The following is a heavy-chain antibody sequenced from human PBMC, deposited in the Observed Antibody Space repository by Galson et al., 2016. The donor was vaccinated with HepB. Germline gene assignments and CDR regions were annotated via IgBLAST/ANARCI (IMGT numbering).Heavy chain of an antibody. Sequence: SVKVSCKASGYTFTGYYMHWVRQAPGQGLEWMGWINPNSGGTNYAQKFQGRVTMTRDTSISTAYMELSSLRTDDTAIYYCAKRHEYCPAVGCSVDYWGQGTLVSVSS. D-gene: IGHD2/OR15-2a*01. CDR1: GYTFTGYY. V-gene: IGHV1-2*02. CDR2: INPNSGGT. J-gene: IGHJ4*02. CDR3: AKRHEYCPAVGCSVDY.